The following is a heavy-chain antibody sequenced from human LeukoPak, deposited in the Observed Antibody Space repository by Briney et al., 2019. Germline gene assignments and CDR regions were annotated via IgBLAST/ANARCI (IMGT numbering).Heavy chain of an antibody. V-gene: IGHV4-59*08. CDR2: IYYSGST. Sequence: PSETLSLTCTVSGGSISSYYWSWIRQPPGKGLEWIGYIYYSGSTNYNPSLKSRVTISVDTSKNQFSLKLSSVTAADTAVYHCARQSGSYGPDFDYWGQGTLVTVSS. D-gene: IGHD1-26*01. CDR1: GGSISSYY. J-gene: IGHJ4*02. CDR3: ARQSGSYGPDFDY.